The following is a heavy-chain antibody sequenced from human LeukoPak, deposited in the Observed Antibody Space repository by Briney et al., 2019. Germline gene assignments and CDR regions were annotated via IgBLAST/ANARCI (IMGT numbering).Heavy chain of an antibody. D-gene: IGHD3-10*01. CDR1: GYTFTTFG. J-gene: IGHJ5*02. V-gene: IGHV1-18*01. CDR3: ARDREDRGVIPTWFDP. CDR2: ISAYNGNT. Sequence: GASVKVSCKTSGYTFTTFGITWVRQAPGQGLEWMGWISAYNGNTNYAQKLQGRVTMTTDTSTSTAYMELRSLRSDDTAVYYCARDREDRGVIPTWFDPWGQGTLVTVSS.